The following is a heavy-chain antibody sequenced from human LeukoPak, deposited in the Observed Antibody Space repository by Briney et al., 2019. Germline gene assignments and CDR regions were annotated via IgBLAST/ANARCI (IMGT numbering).Heavy chain of an antibody. J-gene: IGHJ3*02. CDR3: ASPAIGIAAAGRRAFDI. Sequence: GASVKVSCKASGYTFTSYDINWVRQATGQGLEWMGWMNPNSGNTGYAQKFQGRVTITRNTSISTAYMELSSLRSEDTAVYYCASPAIGIAAAGRRAFDIWGQGTMVTVSS. CDR2: MNPNSGNT. CDR1: GYTFTSYD. V-gene: IGHV1-8*03. D-gene: IGHD6-13*01.